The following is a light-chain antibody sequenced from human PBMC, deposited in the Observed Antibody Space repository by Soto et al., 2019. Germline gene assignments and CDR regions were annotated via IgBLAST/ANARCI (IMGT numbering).Light chain of an antibody. V-gene: IGKV3-20*01. Sequence: EIVLTQSPGTLSLSPGERATLSCRASQSVSSSYLAWYQQKPGQAPRLLIYGASSRATGIPDRFSGSGSGTDFTLTISRLEPEDFAVYYCQQFDSSLYTFGQGTNLEIK. CDR3: QQFDSSLYT. CDR2: GAS. J-gene: IGKJ2*01. CDR1: QSVSSSY.